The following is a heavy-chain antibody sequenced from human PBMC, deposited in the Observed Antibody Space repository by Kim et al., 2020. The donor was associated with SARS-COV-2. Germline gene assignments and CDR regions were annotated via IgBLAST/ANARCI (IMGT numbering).Heavy chain of an antibody. J-gene: IGHJ3*02. CDR3: ARPRTGGHDSSGYYYFGGAFDI. CDR2: IYPGDSDT. V-gene: IGHV5-51*01. Sequence: GESLKISCKGSGYSFTSYWIGWVRQMPGKGLEWMGIIYPGDSDTRYSPSFQGQVTISADKSISTAYPQWSSLKASDTAMYYFARPRTGGHDSSGYYYFGGAFDIWGQGTMITVSS. CDR1: GYSFTSYW. D-gene: IGHD3-22*01.